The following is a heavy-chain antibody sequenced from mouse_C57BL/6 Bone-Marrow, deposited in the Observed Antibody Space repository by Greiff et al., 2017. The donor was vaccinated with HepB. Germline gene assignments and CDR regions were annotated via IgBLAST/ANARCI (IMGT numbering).Heavy chain of an antibody. CDR3: ARGWFPWWYFDV. CDR1: GYTFTSYW. V-gene: IGHV1-64*01. CDR2: IHPNSGST. J-gene: IGHJ1*03. Sequence: QVQLQQPGAELVKPGASVKLSCKASGYTFTSYWMHWVKQRPGQGLEWIGMIHPNSGSTNYNEKFKSKATLTVDKSSSTAYMQLSSRTSEDSAVYYCARGWFPWWYFDVWGTGTTVTVSS. D-gene: IGHD2-3*01.